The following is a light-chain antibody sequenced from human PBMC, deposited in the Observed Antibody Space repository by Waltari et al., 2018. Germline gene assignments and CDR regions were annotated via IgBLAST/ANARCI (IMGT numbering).Light chain of an antibody. V-gene: IGKV3-11*01. CDR3: QQRASSWVT. CDR2: DVS. J-gene: IGKJ4*01. Sequence: IVLTQSPATLSLSPGERATLSCRASQSVVTYLAWFQQKPGQAPRLLMYDVSKRATGIPARFSGSGSGTDFTLTISSLEPEDVGVYYCQQRASSWVTFGGGTKVDIK. CDR1: QSVVTY.